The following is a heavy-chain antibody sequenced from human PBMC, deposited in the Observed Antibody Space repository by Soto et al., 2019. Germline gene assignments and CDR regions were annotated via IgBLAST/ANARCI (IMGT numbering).Heavy chain of an antibody. CDR2: INPNSGGT. CDR3: ARGVLRYFEIDY. V-gene: IGHV1-2*04. D-gene: IGHD3-9*01. Sequence: ASVKVSCKASGYTFTGYYMHWVRQAPGQGLEWMGWINPNSGGTNYAQKFQGWVTMTRDTSISTAYMELSRLRSDDTAVYYCARGVLRYFEIDYWGQGTLVTVSS. J-gene: IGHJ4*02. CDR1: GYTFTGYY.